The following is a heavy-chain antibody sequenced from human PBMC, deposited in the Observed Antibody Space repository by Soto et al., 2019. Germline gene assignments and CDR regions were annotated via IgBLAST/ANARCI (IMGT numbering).Heavy chain of an antibody. CDR1: GGTFSSYA. CDR3: ARDQGTYYYDSSGYYAY. Sequence: ASVKVSCKASGGTFSSYAISWVRQAPGQGLEWMGGIIPIFGTANYAQKFQGRVTITADKSTSTAYMELSSLRSEDTAVYYCARDQGTYYYDSSGYYAYWGQGTLVTVSS. D-gene: IGHD3-22*01. V-gene: IGHV1-69*06. J-gene: IGHJ4*02. CDR2: IIPIFGTA.